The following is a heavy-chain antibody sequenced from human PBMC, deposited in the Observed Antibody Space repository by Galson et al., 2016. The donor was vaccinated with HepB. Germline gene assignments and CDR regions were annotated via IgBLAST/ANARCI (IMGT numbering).Heavy chain of an antibody. CDR3: AREDSTIAAASFDY. Sequence: SLRLSCGASGFTFRNYGMTWVRQAPGKGLEVVSSISRSGDSTDYADSVKGRFTISRDNSKNTLYLQMNSLRAEDTAVYYCAREDSTIAAASFDYWGQGTLVTVSS. J-gene: IGHJ4*02. V-gene: IGHV3-23*01. CDR1: GFTFRNYG. D-gene: IGHD6-13*01. CDR2: ISRSGDST.